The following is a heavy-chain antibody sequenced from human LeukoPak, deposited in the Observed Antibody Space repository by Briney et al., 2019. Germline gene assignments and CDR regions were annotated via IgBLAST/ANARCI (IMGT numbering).Heavy chain of an antibody. V-gene: IGHV4-34*01. CDR1: GGSFSGYY. Sequence: SETLSLTCAVYGGSFSGYYWSWIRQPPGKGLEWIGEINHSGSANYNPSLKSRVTISVDTSKNQFSLKLSSVTAADTAVYYCARGQGKYYDYVWGSYRPRGYFDYWGQGTLATVSS. J-gene: IGHJ4*02. CDR3: ARGQGKYYDYVWGSYRPRGYFDY. D-gene: IGHD3-16*02. CDR2: INHSGSA.